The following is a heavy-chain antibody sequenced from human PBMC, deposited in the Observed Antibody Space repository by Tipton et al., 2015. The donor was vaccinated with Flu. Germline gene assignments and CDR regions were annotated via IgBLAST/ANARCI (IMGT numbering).Heavy chain of an antibody. V-gene: IGHV4-59*12. J-gene: IGHJ5*02. Sequence: LRLSCTVSGGSISSYYWSWIRQPPGKGLEWIGYIYYSGSTYYNPSLKSRVTISVDTSKNQFSLKLSSVTAADTAVYYCARVATLDVPFDPWGQGTLVTVSS. CDR2: IYYSGST. CDR3: ARVATLDVPFDP. CDR1: GGSISSYY. D-gene: IGHD2/OR15-2a*01.